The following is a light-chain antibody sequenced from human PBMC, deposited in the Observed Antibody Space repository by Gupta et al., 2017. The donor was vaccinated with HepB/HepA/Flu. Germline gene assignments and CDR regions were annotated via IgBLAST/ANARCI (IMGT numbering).Light chain of an antibody. CDR1: SSDVGGYNY. J-gene: IGLJ2*01. CDR3: CSYTANSVV. Sequence: QSALTQPRSVSGSPGQSVPISCTGISSDVGGYNYISWYQQHPGKGPRLMIYDVSKRPSGVPDRLSGSKSGNTASLTISGLQAEDEADYYCCSYTANSVVFGGGTKLTVL. V-gene: IGLV2-11*01. CDR2: DVS.